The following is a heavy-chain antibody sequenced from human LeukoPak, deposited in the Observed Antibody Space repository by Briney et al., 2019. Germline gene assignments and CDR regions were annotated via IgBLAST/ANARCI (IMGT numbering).Heavy chain of an antibody. Sequence: ASVKVSCKASGGTFSSYAISWVRQAPGQGLEWMGGIIPIFGTANYAQKFQGRVTITADESTSTAYMELSSLRSEDTAVYYCATVGVQTDYDILTGYHNWFDPWGQGTLVTVSS. CDR2: IIPIFGTA. CDR1: GGTFSSYA. J-gene: IGHJ5*02. CDR3: ATVGVQTDYDILTGYHNWFDP. V-gene: IGHV1-69*13. D-gene: IGHD3-9*01.